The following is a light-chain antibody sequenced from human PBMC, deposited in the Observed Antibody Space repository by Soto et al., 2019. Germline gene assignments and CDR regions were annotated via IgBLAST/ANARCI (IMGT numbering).Light chain of an antibody. V-gene: IGKV2-28*01. Sequence: EIVMTQSPLTLPVTPGEPASISCRSSQSLLYNNTYNYLDWYVQKPGQSPQLLIYFGSNGAAGVTGRFSGPGPGTDFTLKINRVEAEDVGTYYCKQDLQSLTFGQGTRLEIQ. CDR2: FGS. CDR3: KQDLQSLT. CDR1: QSLLYNNTYNY. J-gene: IGKJ5*01.